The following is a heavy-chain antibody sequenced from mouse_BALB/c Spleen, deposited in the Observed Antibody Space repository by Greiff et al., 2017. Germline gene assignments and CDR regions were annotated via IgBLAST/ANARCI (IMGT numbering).Heavy chain of an antibody. CDR3: ARATVVATRGAMDY. V-gene: IGHV1-80*01. CDR2: IYPGDGDT. CDR1: GYAFSSYW. D-gene: IGHD1-1*01. J-gene: IGHJ4*01. Sequence: QVHVKQSGAELVRPGSSVKISCKASGYAFSSYWMNWVKQRPGQGLEWIGQIYPGDGDTNYNGKFKGKATLTADKSSSTAYMQLSSLTSEDSAVYFCARATVVATRGAMDYWGQGTSVTVSS.